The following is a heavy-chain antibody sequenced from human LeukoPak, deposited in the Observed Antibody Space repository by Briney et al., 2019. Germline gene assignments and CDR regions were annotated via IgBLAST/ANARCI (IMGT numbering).Heavy chain of an antibody. D-gene: IGHD6-19*01. CDR2: IYYSGST. V-gene: IGHV4-59*01. J-gene: IGHJ4*02. Sequence: SETLSLTCTVSGGSISRYYWSWIRQPPGKGLEWIGYIYYSGSTNYNPSLKSRVTISVDTSKNQFSLKLSSVTAADTAVYYCARGTTRIAVAGTNYFDYWGQGTLVTVSS. CDR3: ARGTTRIAVAGTNYFDY. CDR1: GGSISRYY.